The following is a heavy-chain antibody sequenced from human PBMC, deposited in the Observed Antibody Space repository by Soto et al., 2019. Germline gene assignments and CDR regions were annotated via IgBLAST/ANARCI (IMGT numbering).Heavy chain of an antibody. CDR1: GLSISISSYY. D-gene: IGHD3-16*02. Sequence: SETLSLTCTVSGLSISISSYYWAWIRQPPGNGLEWIGSIYYSGSTYYNPSLKSRVTISVDTSKNQFSLKLSSVTAADTAVYYCARHIFGRDYDYVWGSYRESDYWGQGTLVTVS. CDR3: ARHIFGRDYDYVWGSYRESDY. CDR2: IYYSGST. J-gene: IGHJ4*02. V-gene: IGHV4-39*01.